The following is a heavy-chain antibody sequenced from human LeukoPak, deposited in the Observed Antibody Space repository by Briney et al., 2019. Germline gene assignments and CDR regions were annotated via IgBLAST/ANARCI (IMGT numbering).Heavy chain of an antibody. Sequence: PGGSLRLSCAASGFSFNLFHMNWVRQAPGKGLEWVSSITSSGTYITCVDSVQGRFTISRDNAKNSLYLQMNSLRVDDTALYYCARASGGWDLDYWGHGTLVTVSS. CDR1: GFSFNLFH. J-gene: IGHJ4*01. D-gene: IGHD1-26*01. CDR3: ARASGGWDLDY. V-gene: IGHV3-21*06. CDR2: ITSSGTYI.